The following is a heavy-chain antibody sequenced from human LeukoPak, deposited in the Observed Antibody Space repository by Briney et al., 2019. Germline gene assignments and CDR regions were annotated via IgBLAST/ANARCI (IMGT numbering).Heavy chain of an antibody. CDR2: INHSGST. CDR1: GGSFSGYY. J-gene: IGHJ4*02. CDR3: ARVVAAAGTGRVDY. V-gene: IGHV4-34*01. Sequence: SETLSLTCAVYGGSFSGYYWSWIRQPPGKGLEWIGEINHSGSTNYNPSLKSRVTISVDTSKNQFSLKLSSVTAADAAVYYCARVVAAAGTGRVDYWGQGTLVTVSS. D-gene: IGHD6-13*01.